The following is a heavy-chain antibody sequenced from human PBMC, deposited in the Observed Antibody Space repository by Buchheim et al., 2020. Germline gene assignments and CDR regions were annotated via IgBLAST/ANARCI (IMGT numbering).Heavy chain of an antibody. D-gene: IGHD1-26*01. J-gene: IGHJ4*02. Sequence: EVQLLESGGGLVQPGGSLRLSCAVSGFTFRSNAMSWVRQAPGKGLQWVSAISGSGDRTYYVDSVKGRFTISRDNSKQTLFLQMNSLRAEDTAIYYCVKEYGKVGPSFDFWSPGTL. CDR2: ISGSGDRT. CDR3: VKEYGKVGPSFDF. CDR1: GFTFRSNA. V-gene: IGHV3-23*01.